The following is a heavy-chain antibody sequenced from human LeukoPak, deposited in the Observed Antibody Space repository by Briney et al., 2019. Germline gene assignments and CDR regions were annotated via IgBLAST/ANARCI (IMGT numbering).Heavy chain of an antibody. CDR2: IYDSGST. CDR1: GGSLSSSSYY. D-gene: IGHD3-22*01. Sequence: SETLSLTCTVSGGSLSSSSYYWGWIRQPPGRGLEWIGTIYDSGSTYYNPSLKSRVTISVDTSKNQFSLNLSSVTAADTAVYFCARGGYDSSGYYYFGYWGQGSLVTVSS. V-gene: IGHV4-39*07. CDR3: ARGGYDSSGYYYFGY. J-gene: IGHJ4*02.